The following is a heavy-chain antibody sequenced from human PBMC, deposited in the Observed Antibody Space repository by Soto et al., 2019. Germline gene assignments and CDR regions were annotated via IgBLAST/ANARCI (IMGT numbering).Heavy chain of an antibody. J-gene: IGHJ6*02. D-gene: IGHD5-18*01. Sequence: GGSLRLSCAATGFTFTNHWMHWVRQAPGKGLVWVSRINGDGTSTFYADSVKGRFAISRDNAMDTVYLQLSDLRGEDTAVYFCEREIQLRYGMDVWGQGTTVTVSS. V-gene: IGHV3-74*01. CDR2: INGDGTST. CDR1: GFTFTNHW. CDR3: EREIQLRYGMDV.